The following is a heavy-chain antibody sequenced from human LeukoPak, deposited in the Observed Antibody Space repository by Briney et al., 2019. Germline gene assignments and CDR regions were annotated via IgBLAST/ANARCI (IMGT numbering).Heavy chain of an antibody. V-gene: IGHV3-9*01. CDR3: AKDMTTVTTSGSDY. D-gene: IGHD4-17*01. CDR1: GFTFDDYA. Sequence: PGGSLRLSCVASGFTFDDYAMHWVRQVPGKGLEWVSGISWNSGSTGYADSVKGRFTISRDNAKNSLYLQMNSLRAEDTALYYRAKDMTTVTTSGSDYWGQGTLVTVSS. CDR2: ISWNSGST. J-gene: IGHJ4*02.